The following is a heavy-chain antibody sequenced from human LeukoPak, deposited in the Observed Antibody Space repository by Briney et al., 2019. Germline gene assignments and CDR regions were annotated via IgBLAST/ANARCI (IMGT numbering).Heavy chain of an antibody. J-gene: IGHJ5*02. D-gene: IGHD2-2*01. Sequence: ASVKVSCKASGYTFTSYDINWVRQATGQGLEWMGWMNPNSGNTGYAQKFQGRVTITRNTSISTAYMELSSLRSEDTAVYYCATERCSSTSCSNWFDPWGQGTLVTVSS. V-gene: IGHV1-8*03. CDR3: ATERCSSTSCSNWFDP. CDR2: MNPNSGNT. CDR1: GYTFTSYD.